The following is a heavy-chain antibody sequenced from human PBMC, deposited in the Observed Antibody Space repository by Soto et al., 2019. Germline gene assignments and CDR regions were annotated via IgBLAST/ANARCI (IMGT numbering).Heavy chain of an antibody. Sequence: QVQLVQSGAEVKKPGASVKVSCKATGYPFSSYYIHWVRQAPGQGLEWMGIIKPSGGGTGYSQKFRGRLIMTRDTSTSTVYMELRDLRSDDTAVYFCARPMILIWVGRAPFDSWGQGTLVTVSS. D-gene: IGHD3-16*01. CDR1: GYPFSSYY. V-gene: IGHV1-46*01. CDR3: ARPMILIWVGRAPFDS. J-gene: IGHJ4*02. CDR2: IKPSGGGT.